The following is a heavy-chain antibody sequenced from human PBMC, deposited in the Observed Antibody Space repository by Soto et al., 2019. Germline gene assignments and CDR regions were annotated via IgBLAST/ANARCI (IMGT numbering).Heavy chain of an antibody. CDR1: GGTFSSYA. Sequence: SVKVSCQAYGGTFSSYAIRWVRQAPGQGLEWMGGIIPIFGTANYAQKFQGRVTITADESTSTAYMELSSLRSEDTAVYYCARTGISDTNGMDVWGQGTTVTVSS. CDR2: IIPIFGTA. V-gene: IGHV1-69*13. CDR3: ARTGISDTNGMDV. J-gene: IGHJ6*02. D-gene: IGHD3-10*01.